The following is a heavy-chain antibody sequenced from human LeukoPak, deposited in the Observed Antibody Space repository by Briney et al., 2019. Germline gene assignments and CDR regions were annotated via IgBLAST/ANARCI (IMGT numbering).Heavy chain of an antibody. V-gene: IGHV3-11*01. CDR3: ARTYGYYYYFLDV. CDR1: GFAFSDHR. CDR2: VSGDGETV. D-gene: IGHD3-10*01. J-gene: IGHJ6*03. Sequence: GGSLRLSCAASGFAFSDHRMTWVRQAPGQGLEWISYVSGDGETVYVADSVKGRFSVSRDNAKSSLYLQMDRLRVDDTAVYYCARTYGYYYYFLDVRGKGTTVIVS.